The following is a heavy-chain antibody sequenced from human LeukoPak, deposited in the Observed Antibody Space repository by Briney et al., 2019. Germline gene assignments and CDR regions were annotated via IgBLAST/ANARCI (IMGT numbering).Heavy chain of an antibody. Sequence: GGSLRLSCTASGFTFSSYGMHWVRQAPGKGLEWVAFIQYDGSNKYYADSVKGRFTISRDNSKNTLYLQMNSLRAEDTAMYYCAKITIFGVGIDYWGQGTLVTXX. CDR1: GFTFSSYG. CDR2: IQYDGSNK. V-gene: IGHV3-30*02. CDR3: AKITIFGVGIDY. J-gene: IGHJ4*02. D-gene: IGHD3-3*01.